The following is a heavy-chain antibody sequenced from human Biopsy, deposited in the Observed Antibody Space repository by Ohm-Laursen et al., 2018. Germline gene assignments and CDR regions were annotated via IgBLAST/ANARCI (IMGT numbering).Heavy chain of an antibody. Sequence: PSETLSLTCTVSGGSFTGHYWSWIRQPPGKGLEWIGHISYTGYTSYNASLKSRVTISVDTSRSHFSLRLSSLTAADTAVYYCARGSNDFGGLYFPRWGQGTLLTVSS. J-gene: IGHJ4*02. D-gene: IGHD4-23*01. V-gene: IGHV4-59*11. CDR1: GGSFTGHY. CDR2: ISYTGYT. CDR3: ARGSNDFGGLYFPR.